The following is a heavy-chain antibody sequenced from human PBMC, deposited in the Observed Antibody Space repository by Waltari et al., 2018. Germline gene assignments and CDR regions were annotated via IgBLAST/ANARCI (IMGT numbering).Heavy chain of an antibody. Sequence: QVQLQQWGAGLLKPSETLSLTCAVYVGSFSGYYWSWIRQPPGKGLAWIGEINQSVSTNYNPSLKRRFNISVDTSKNQFALKLSSVTAADTAVYYCATPNTSITSFGVETYGMDVWGQGTTVTVSS. CDR2: INQSVST. CDR3: ATPNTSITSFGVETYGMDV. D-gene: IGHD3-3*01. J-gene: IGHJ6*02. V-gene: IGHV4-34*01. CDR1: VGSFSGYY.